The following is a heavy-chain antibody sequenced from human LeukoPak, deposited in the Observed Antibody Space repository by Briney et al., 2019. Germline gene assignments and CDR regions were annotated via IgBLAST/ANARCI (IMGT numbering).Heavy chain of an antibody. CDR1: GGTFSSYA. Sequence: SVKVSCKAPGGTFSSYAISWVRQAPGQGLEWMGGIIPIFGTANYAQKFQGRVTITADESTSTAYMELSSLRSEDTAVYYCARDFPSRAYYYDSSGYSSFDYWGQGTLVTVSS. V-gene: IGHV1-69*01. J-gene: IGHJ4*02. D-gene: IGHD3-22*01. CDR3: ARDFPSRAYYYDSSGYSSFDY. CDR2: IIPIFGTA.